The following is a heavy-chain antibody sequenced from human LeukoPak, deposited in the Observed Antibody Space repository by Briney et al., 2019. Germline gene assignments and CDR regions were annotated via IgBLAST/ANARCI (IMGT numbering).Heavy chain of an antibody. CDR2: IYHSGST. J-gene: IGHJ5*02. V-gene: IGHV4-4*02. CDR1: GDSISSNNW. CDR3: ARGFGSGSYYYGWFDP. Sequence: SGTLSLTCAVSGDSISSNNWWSWVRQPPGKGLECIGEIYHSGSTNYNPSLKSRVTISVDKSKNQFSLMLSSVTAADTAVYYCARGFGSGSYYYGWFDPWGQGTLVTVSS. D-gene: IGHD3-10*01.